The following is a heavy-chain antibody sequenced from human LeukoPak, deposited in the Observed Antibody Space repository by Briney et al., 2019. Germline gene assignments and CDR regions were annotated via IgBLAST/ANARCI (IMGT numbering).Heavy chain of an antibody. V-gene: IGHV4-61*02. CDR1: GGSIGSGSYY. D-gene: IGHD2-15*01. CDR2: IYTSGST. CDR3: ARVDCSGGSCYRTPNWFDP. Sequence: SETLSLTCTVSGGSIGSGSYYWSWIRQPAGKGLEWIGRIYTSGSTNYNPSLKSRVTMSVDTSKNQFSLKLSSVTAADTAVYYCARVDCSGGSCYRTPNWFDPWGQGTLVTVSS. J-gene: IGHJ5*02.